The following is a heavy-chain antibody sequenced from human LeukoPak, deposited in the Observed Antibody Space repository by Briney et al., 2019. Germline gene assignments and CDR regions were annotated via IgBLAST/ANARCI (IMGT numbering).Heavy chain of an antibody. CDR3: TRVGGYSSSWYGYNWFDP. J-gene: IGHJ5*02. V-gene: IGHV3-49*03. CDR1: GFTFGDYA. Sequence: PGGSLRLSCTASGFTFGDYAMSWFRQAPGKGLESVGFIRSKAYGGTTEYAASVKGRFTISRDDSKSIAYLQMNSLKTEDTAVYYCTRVGGYSSSWYGYNWFDPWGQGTLVTVSS. D-gene: IGHD6-13*01. CDR2: IRSKAYGGTT.